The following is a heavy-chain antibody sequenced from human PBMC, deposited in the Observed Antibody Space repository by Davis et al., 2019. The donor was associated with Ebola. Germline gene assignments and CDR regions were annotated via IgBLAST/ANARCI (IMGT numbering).Heavy chain of an antibody. Sequence: PSETLSLTCAISGDSVSMNSAAWIWNRQSPSRGLECLGRTYYTSKWFNDYAVSVKSRITVNPDTSKNQFSLHLDSVTPEDTAVYYCARGWLRSAFDQWGQGTLVTVSS. V-gene: IGHV6-1*01. CDR1: GDSVSMNSAA. CDR3: ARGWLRSAFDQ. CDR2: TYYTSKWFN. D-gene: IGHD5-12*01. J-gene: IGHJ4*02.